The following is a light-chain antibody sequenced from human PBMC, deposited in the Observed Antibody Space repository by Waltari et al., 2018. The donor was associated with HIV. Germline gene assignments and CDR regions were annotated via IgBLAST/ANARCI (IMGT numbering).Light chain of an antibody. CDR2: VAS. J-gene: IGKJ4*01. V-gene: IGKV1-39*01. CDR3: QQSYSTPLT. Sequence: DIQMTQSPSSLSASVGDRVTITCRASQNISSYLNWYQQKPGKAPKVLIYVASSLQSGVPSRFSGSGSGTDFTLAISSLQPEDFATYYCQQSYSTPLTFGGGTKVEIK. CDR1: QNISSY.